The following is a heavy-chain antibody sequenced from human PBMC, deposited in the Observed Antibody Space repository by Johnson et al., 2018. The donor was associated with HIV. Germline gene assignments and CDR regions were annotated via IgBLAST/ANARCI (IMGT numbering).Heavy chain of an antibody. D-gene: IGHD4-23*01. V-gene: IGHV3-74*02. CDR1: GFTFSSYW. J-gene: IGHJ3*02. Sequence: EVQLVESGGGVVRPGGSLRLSCVVSGFTFSSYWMHWVRQAPGKGLVWVSHINSDGSSTNYADSVKGRFTISRDNSKTTLYLQMNSLRDEDTAVYYCANSLLLDAFNIWGQGTVVTVSS. CDR3: ANSLLLDAFNI. CDR2: INSDGSST.